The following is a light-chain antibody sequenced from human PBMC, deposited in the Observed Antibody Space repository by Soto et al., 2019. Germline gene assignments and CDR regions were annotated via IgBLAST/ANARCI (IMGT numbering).Light chain of an antibody. CDR3: QQYNSLWT. Sequence: DIQMTLSPSTLSASVEDRVTITCRASQSISSWLAWYQQKPGKAPKLLIYKASSLESGVPSRFSGSGSGTEFTLTISSLQPDDFATYYCQQYNSLWTFGQGTKVEIK. CDR2: KAS. CDR1: QSISSW. V-gene: IGKV1-5*03. J-gene: IGKJ1*01.